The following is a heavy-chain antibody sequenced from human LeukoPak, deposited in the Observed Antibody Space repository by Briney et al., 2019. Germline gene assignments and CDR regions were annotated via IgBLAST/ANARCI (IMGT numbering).Heavy chain of an antibody. CDR3: AREGYGMDV. CDR2: IWYDGSNK. J-gene: IGHJ6*02. V-gene: IGHV3-33*01. CDR1: GFTFSSYG. Sequence: PGGSLRLSCAASGFTFSSYGMHWVRQAPGKGLEWAAAIWYDGSNKYYADSVKGRFTISRDNSKNTLYLQMNSLRAEDTAVYYCAREGYGMDVWGQGTTVTVSS.